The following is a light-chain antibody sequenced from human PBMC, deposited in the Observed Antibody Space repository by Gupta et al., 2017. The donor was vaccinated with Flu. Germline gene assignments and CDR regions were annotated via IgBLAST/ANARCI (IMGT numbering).Light chain of an antibody. CDR3: HQYCVTPYS. J-gene: IGKJ2*03. Sequence: IVMSQSADSLAVSLGERATINCKSSQSLLLGSNNRNCLAWYQQKPGQPPRLLFYWASTRHSGVPARLSGSGSGMDFTLTISSLQAEDVAVYYCHQYCVTPYSFGQGTKLEI. V-gene: IGKV4-1*01. CDR1: QSLLLGSNNRNC. CDR2: WAS.